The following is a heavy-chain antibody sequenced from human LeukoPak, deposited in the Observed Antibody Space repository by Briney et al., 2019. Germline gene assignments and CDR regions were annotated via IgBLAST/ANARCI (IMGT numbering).Heavy chain of an antibody. CDR1: GFTFSSYW. D-gene: IGHD3-3*01. CDR3: YYYDFWSGYPDI. J-gene: IGHJ3*02. CDR2: IKQDGSEK. V-gene: IGHV3-7*01. Sequence: PGGSLRLSCAASGFTFSSYWMSWVRQAPGKGLEWVANIKQDGSEKYYVDSVEGRFTISRDNAKNTLYLQMNSLRAEDTAVYYCYYYDFWSGYPDIWGQGTMVTVSS.